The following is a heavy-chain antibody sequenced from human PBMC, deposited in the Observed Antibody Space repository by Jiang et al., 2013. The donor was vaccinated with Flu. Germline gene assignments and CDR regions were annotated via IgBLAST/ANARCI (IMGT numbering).Heavy chain of an antibody. Sequence: GFTFSSYAMSWVRQAPGKGLEWVSAISGSGGSTYYADSVKGRFTIFRDNSKNTLYLQMNSLRAEDTAVYYCAKVWGLGLGPDDYWGQGTLVTVSS. D-gene: IGHD3-16*01. CDR2: ISGSGGST. CDR3: AKVWGLGLGPDDY. CDR1: GFTFSSYA. V-gene: IGHV3-23*01. J-gene: IGHJ4*02.